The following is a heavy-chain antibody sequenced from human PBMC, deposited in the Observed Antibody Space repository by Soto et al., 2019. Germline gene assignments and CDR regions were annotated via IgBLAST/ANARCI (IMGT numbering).Heavy chain of an antibody. CDR3: ARENIVVVVAATPGLNPFAI. CDR1: GGTFSSYA. Sequence: SVKVSCKASGGTFSSYAISWVRQAPGQGLEWMGGIIPIFGTANYAQKFQGRVTITADESTSTAYMELSSLRSEDTAVYYCARENIVVVVAATPGLNPFAIWGQGTMVTVSS. CDR2: IIPIFGTA. V-gene: IGHV1-69*13. D-gene: IGHD2-15*01. J-gene: IGHJ3*02.